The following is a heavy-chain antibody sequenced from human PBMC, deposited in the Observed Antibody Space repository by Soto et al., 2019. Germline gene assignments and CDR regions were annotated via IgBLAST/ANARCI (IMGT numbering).Heavy chain of an antibody. CDR1: GDYIHVGGYY. Sequence: SETLSLTCSVSGDYIHVGGYYWTWIRQRPGKGLEWMGYIYYTGKTYYNPSLESRLTMSVDRSKNQFSLRLTPVTAADTAVYFCGRDLTSNANCIDPWGQGALVTVSS. CDR2: IYYTGKT. J-gene: IGHJ5*02. V-gene: IGHV4-30-4*01. CDR3: GRDLTSNANCIDP. D-gene: IGHD2-2*01.